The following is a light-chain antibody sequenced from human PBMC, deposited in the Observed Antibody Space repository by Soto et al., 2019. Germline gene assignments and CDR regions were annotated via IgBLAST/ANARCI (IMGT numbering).Light chain of an antibody. J-gene: IGLJ1*01. CDR1: SSDVGGYNY. V-gene: IGLV2-14*01. CDR3: SSYTSSHTYV. Sequence: QSALTQPASVSGSPGQSITISCTGTSSDVGGYNYVSWYQQHPGKAPQLMIFDVSNRPSGVSNRFSGSKSGNTASLTISWFQAEDEADYYCSSYTSSHTYVFGTGTKVTVL. CDR2: DVS.